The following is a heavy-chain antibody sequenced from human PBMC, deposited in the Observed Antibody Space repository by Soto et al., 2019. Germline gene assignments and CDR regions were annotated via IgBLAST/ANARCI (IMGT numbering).Heavy chain of an antibody. CDR1: GGSFSGYY. V-gene: IGHV4-34*01. D-gene: IGHD3-3*01. J-gene: IGHJ6*03. CDR3: ARGRSLDYMDV. Sequence: PSETLSLTCAVYGGSFSGYYWSWIRQPPGKGLEWIGEINHSGSTNYNPSLKSRVTISVDTSKNQFSLKLSSVTAADTAVYYCARGRSLDYMDVWGKGTTVTVS. CDR2: INHSGST.